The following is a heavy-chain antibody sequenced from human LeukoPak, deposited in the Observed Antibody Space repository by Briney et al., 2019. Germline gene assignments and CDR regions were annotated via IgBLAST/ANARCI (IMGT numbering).Heavy chain of an antibody. J-gene: IGHJ3*02. Sequence: PGGSLRLSCAASGFTFSSYWMSWVRQAPGKGLEWVANIKQDGSEKYYVDSVKGRFTISRDNAKNSLYLQMNSLRAEDTAVYYCARSDSSGYYYVGAFDIWGQGTMVTVSS. V-gene: IGHV3-7*01. D-gene: IGHD3-22*01. CDR3: ARSDSSGYYYVGAFDI. CDR2: IKQDGSEK. CDR1: GFTFSSYW.